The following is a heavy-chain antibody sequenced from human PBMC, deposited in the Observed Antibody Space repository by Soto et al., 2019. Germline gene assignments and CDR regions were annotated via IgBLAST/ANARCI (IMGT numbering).Heavy chain of an antibody. J-gene: IGHJ5*01. Sequence: QVQLVQSGAEVKKPGASVKVSCKASGYTFTSYGISWVRQAPGQGLEWMGWISAYNGNTNYAQKLQGRVTMTTDTSRSTAYRGRGSRGSDDPAVYSCAGDRPPAAPFDSGAQGTLVTVSS. CDR3: AGDRPPAAPFDS. CDR1: GYTFTSYG. CDR2: ISAYNGNT. V-gene: IGHV1-18*01.